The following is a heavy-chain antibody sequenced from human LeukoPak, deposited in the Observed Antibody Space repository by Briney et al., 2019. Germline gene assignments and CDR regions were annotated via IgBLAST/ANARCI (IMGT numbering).Heavy chain of an antibody. CDR2: IYYSGST. CDR3: ARMDSYLSD. Sequence: TSETLSLTCTVSGGSISSYYWSWIRQPPGKGLEWIGYIYYSGSTNYNPSLKSRVAISVDTSKNQFSLKLSSVTAADTAVYYCARMDSYLSDWGQGTLVTVSS. D-gene: IGHD2-21*01. V-gene: IGHV4-59*01. J-gene: IGHJ4*02. CDR1: GGSISSYY.